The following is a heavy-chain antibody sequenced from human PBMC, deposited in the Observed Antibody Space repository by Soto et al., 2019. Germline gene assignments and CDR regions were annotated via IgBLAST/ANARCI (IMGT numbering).Heavy chain of an antibody. CDR2: ISSSSSYI. D-gene: IGHD1-7*01. Sequence: VQLVESGGGLVKPGGSLRLSCAASGFTFSSYSMNWVRQAPGKGLEWVSSISSSSSYIYYADSVKGRFTISRDNAKNSLYLQMNSLRAEDTAEYYCARDNLELLWFDPWGQGTLVTVSS. J-gene: IGHJ5*02. V-gene: IGHV3-21*01. CDR1: GFTFSSYS. CDR3: ARDNLELLWFDP.